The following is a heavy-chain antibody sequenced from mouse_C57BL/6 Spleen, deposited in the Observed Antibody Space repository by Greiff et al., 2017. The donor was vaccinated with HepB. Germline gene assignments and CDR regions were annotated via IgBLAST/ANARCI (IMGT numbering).Heavy chain of an antibody. Sequence: EVQLQQSGPELVKPGASVKIPCKASGYTFTDYNMDWVKQSHGKSLEWIGDINPNNGGTIYNQKFKGKATLTVDKSSSTAYMELRSLTSEDTAVYYCAREGTAQGTVTHYFDYWGQGTTLTVSS. CDR2: INPNNGGT. CDR3: AREGTAQGTVTHYFDY. V-gene: IGHV1-18*01. CDR1: GYTFTDYN. J-gene: IGHJ2*01. D-gene: IGHD3-2*02.